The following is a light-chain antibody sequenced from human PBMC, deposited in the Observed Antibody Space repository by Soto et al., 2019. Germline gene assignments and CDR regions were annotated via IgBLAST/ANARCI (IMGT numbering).Light chain of an antibody. CDR3: SSYGGRYNYV. V-gene: IGLV2-14*01. CDR1: SSDIGNYDF. CDR2: EVS. Sequence: QSVLTQPASVSGSPGQSITISCTGTSSDIGNYDFVSWYQQVPGTAPKAMIYEVSSRPSGVSNRFSGSKSGNTASLTVSGLQAEDEADYYCSSYGGRYNYVFGTGTKLTVL. J-gene: IGLJ1*01.